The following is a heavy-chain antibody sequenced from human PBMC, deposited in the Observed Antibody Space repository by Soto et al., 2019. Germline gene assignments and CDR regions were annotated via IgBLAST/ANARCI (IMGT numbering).Heavy chain of an antibody. J-gene: IGHJ6*03. CDR2: INAGSGNT. D-gene: IGHD3-10*01. Sequence: QVQLVQSGAEVKKPGASVKVSCKASGYTFTSYAMHWVRQAPGQRLEWMGWINAGSGNTKYSQKFQGRVAITRDTSASTAYMELSSLRSEDTAIYYCARDLTMVRGVIYYMDVWGKGTTVTGSS. V-gene: IGHV1-3*01. CDR3: ARDLTMVRGVIYYMDV. CDR1: GYTFTSYA.